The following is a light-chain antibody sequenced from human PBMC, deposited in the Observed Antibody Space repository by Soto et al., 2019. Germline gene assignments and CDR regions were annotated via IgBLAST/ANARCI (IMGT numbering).Light chain of an antibody. Sequence: QSALTQPASVSGSPGQSITISCTGTSRDVGGYNCVSWYQQHPGKAPKLMIYEVSNRPSGVSNRFSGSKSANTASLTISGLQAEDEADYYCSSYRSSSTFVFGAGTKLTVL. CDR1: SRDVGGYNC. V-gene: IGLV2-14*01. CDR2: EVS. J-gene: IGLJ1*01. CDR3: SSYRSSSTFV.